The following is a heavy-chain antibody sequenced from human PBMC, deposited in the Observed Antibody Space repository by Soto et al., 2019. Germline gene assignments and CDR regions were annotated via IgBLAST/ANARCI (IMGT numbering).Heavy chain of an antibody. V-gene: IGHV3-23*01. D-gene: IGHD1-26*01. J-gene: IGHJ6*03. CDR3: ARVVSCSGRTCPHYYMDV. Sequence: GGSLRLSCAASGFTFSSYAMSWVRQAPGKGLEWVSAISGSGGSTYYAGSVKGRYTISRENAKNTLYLQMNSLRAEDTGVYYCARVVSCSGRTCPHYYMDVWGKGTTVTVSS. CDR2: ISGSGGST. CDR1: GFTFSSYA.